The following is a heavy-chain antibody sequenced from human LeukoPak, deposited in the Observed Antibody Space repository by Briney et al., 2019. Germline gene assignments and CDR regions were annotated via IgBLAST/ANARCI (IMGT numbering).Heavy chain of an antibody. Sequence: GGSLRLSCAASGFTFTTYWLSCVRQAPRKGLWSGANIKQDGSERYYADSVKGRFTISRDNAKNSLYLQMNSLRAEDTAIYYCARYNWNYHSSGYWGQGTLVTVSS. CDR3: ARYNWNYHSSGY. V-gene: IGHV3-7*05. D-gene: IGHD1-7*01. J-gene: IGHJ4*02. CDR2: IKQDGSER. CDR1: GFTFTTYW.